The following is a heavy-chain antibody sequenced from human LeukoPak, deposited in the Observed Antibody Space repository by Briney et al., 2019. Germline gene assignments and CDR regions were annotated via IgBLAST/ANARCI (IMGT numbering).Heavy chain of an antibody. CDR1: GYSFTTYW. CDR3: ARRSKYSSNDNWFDP. CDR2: IYPGDSDT. Sequence: GESLKISCKGSGYSFTTYWIGWGRQMPGKGLEGVGGIYPGDSDTRYSPSFQGQVTISVDKSITTAYLQWSSLKASDSAMYYCARRSKYSSNDNWFDPWGQGTLVTVSS. D-gene: IGHD6-13*01. J-gene: IGHJ5*02. V-gene: IGHV5-51*01.